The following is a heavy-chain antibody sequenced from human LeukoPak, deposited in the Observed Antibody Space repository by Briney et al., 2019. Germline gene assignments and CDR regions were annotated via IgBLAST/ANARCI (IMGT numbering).Heavy chain of an antibody. CDR1: GFTFSHYA. Sequence: GGSLRLSCAASGFTFSHYAMTWVRQVPGKGLEWVSSISGYTGRTYYPDSVKGRFTISRDNSNDRVYLQMNSLRADDTALYYCAKFLGGDEKVDAFDVWGQGTRVTVSS. D-gene: IGHD2/OR15-2a*01. CDR2: ISGYTGRT. V-gene: IGHV3-23*01. CDR3: AKFLGGDEKVDAFDV. J-gene: IGHJ3*01.